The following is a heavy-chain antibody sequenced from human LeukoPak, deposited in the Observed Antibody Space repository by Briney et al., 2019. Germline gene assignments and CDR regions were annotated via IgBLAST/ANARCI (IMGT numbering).Heavy chain of an antibody. Sequence: SETLSLTCTVSGGSISSYYWSWIRQPAWKGLEGIGRIYTSGSTNYNPSLKSRVTMSVDTSKNQFSLKLSSVTVADTAVYYCARTLFEPDFDYWGKGNLVTVSS. V-gene: IGHV4-4*07. CDR3: ARTLFEPDFDY. J-gene: IGHJ4*02. CDR1: GGSISSYY. CDR2: IYTSGST.